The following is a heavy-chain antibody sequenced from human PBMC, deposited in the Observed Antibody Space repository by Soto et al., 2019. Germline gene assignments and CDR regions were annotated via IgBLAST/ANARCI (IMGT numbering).Heavy chain of an antibody. Sequence: GGSLRLSCAASGFTFSGSAMHWVRQASGKGLEWVGRIRSKANSYATAYAASVKGRFTISRDDSKNTAYLQMNSLKTEDTAVYYCTRREGTTANGYYYYYMDVWGKGTTVTVSS. CDR3: TRREGTTANGYYYYYMDV. D-gene: IGHD2-21*02. V-gene: IGHV3-73*01. J-gene: IGHJ6*03. CDR2: IRSKANSYAT. CDR1: GFTFSGSA.